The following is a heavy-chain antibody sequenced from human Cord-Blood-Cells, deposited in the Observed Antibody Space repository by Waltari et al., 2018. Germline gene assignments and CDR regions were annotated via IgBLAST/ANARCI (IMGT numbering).Heavy chain of an antibody. V-gene: IGHV4-39*01. CDR1: GGSISSSSYY. CDR2: IYYSGST. Sequence: QLQLQESGPGLVKPSETLSLTCTVSGGSISSSSYYWGWIRQPPGKGLEWSGSIYYSGSTYYNPSLKSRVTISVDTSKNQFSLKLSSVTAADTAVYYCASTASSSWYYWGQGTLVTVSS. J-gene: IGHJ4*02. CDR3: ASTASSSWYY. D-gene: IGHD6-13*01.